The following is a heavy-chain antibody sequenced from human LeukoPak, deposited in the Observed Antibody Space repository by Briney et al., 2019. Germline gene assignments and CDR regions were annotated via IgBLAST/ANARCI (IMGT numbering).Heavy chain of an antibody. CDR3: ARDLEAANTYYFDY. D-gene: IGHD6-13*01. CDR2: ISSKGHST. J-gene: IGHJ4*02. V-gene: IGHV3-64D*06. CDR1: GFTFSSFV. Sequence: GGSLRLSCSASGFTFSSFVMHWVRQAPGKGLEYVSAISSKGHSTYYADSVKGRFTISRDNSKNRLYLQMSSLRAEDTAVYYCARDLEAANTYYFDYWGQGTMVTVSS.